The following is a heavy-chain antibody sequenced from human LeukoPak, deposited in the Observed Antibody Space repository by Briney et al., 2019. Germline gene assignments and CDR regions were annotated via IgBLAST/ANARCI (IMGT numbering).Heavy chain of an antibody. CDR2: IKQDGSEK. D-gene: IGHD3-16*02. Sequence: GGSLRLSCAASGFTFSSYWMSWVRQAPGKGLEWVANIKQDGSEKYYVDSVKGRFTISRENAKNSLYLQMNSLRAEDTAVYYCARERHDYIWGTYRPVFDYWGQGTLVTVSS. J-gene: IGHJ4*02. CDR1: GFTFSSYW. V-gene: IGHV3-7*04. CDR3: ARERHDYIWGTYRPVFDY.